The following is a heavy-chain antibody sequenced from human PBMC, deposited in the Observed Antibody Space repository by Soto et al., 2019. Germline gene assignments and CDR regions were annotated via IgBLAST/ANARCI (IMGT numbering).Heavy chain of an antibody. V-gene: IGHV3-15*01. CDR3: TTDYSSGWYFHYYYYGMDV. Sequence: EVQLVESGGGLVKPGGSLRLSCAASGFTFSNAWMSWVRQAPGKGLEWVGRIKSKTDGGTTDYAAPVKGRFTISREDSKNTVYLQKDSLKTEDTAVYYCTTDYSSGWYFHYYYYGMDVWGQGTTVTVSS. D-gene: IGHD6-19*01. CDR1: GFTFSNAW. J-gene: IGHJ6*02. CDR2: IKSKTDGGTT.